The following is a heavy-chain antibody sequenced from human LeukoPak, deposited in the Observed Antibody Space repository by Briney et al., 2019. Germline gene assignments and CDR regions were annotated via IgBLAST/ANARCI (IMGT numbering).Heavy chain of an antibody. D-gene: IGHD4-4*01. V-gene: IGHV3-23*01. CDR1: GFTFSSYA. J-gene: IGHJ4*02. CDR3: ARQNDYSALDY. CDR2: ISGSGGST. Sequence: GGSLRLSCAASGFTFSSYAMSWVRQAPGKGLEWVSAISGSGGSTYYADSVKGRFTISRENAKNSLYLQMNSLRAGDTAVYYCARQNDYSALDYWGQGTLVTVPS.